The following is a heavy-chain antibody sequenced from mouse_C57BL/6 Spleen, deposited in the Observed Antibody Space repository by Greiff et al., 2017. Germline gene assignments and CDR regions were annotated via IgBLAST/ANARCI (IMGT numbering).Heavy chain of an antibody. CDR3: ARSEYFDV. V-gene: IGHV1-82*01. CDR2: IYPGDGDT. Sequence: VQLQQSGPELVKPGASVKISCKASGYAFSSSWMNWVKQRPGKGLEWIGRIYPGDGDTNYNGKFKGKATLTADKSSSTAYMQLSSLPSEDSAVYFCARSEYFDVWGTGTTVTVSS. CDR1: GYAFSSSW. J-gene: IGHJ1*03.